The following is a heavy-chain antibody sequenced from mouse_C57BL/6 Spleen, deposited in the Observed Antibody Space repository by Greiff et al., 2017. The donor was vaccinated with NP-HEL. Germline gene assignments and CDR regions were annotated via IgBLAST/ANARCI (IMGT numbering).Heavy chain of an antibody. V-gene: IGHV1-69*01. CDR2: IDPSDSYT. CDR1: GYTFTSYW. Sequence: VQLQQPGAELVMPGASVKLSCKASGYTFTSYWMHWVKQRPGQGLEWIGEIDPSDSYTNYNQKFKGKSTLTVDKSSSTAYMQLSSLTSEDSAVYYCARSILRSHYFDYWGQGTTLTVSS. J-gene: IGHJ2*01. CDR3: ARSILRSHYFDY. D-gene: IGHD1-1*01.